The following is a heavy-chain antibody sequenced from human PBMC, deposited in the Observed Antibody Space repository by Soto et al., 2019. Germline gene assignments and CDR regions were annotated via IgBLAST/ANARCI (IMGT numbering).Heavy chain of an antibody. CDR3: AKDRAMIGRGPSGFDY. CDR1: GFTFSSYG. Sequence: PGGSLRLSCAASGFTFSSYGMHWVRQAPGKGLEWVAVISYDGSNKYYADSVKGRFTISRDNSKNTLYLQMNSLRAEDTAVYYCAKDRAMIGRGPSGFDYWGQGTLVTVS. D-gene: IGHD3-22*01. CDR2: ISYDGSNK. J-gene: IGHJ4*02. V-gene: IGHV3-30*18.